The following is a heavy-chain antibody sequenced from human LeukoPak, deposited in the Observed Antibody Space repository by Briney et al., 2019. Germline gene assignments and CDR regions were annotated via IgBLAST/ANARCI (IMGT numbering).Heavy chain of an antibody. CDR3: AKGVATILPLWIDY. CDR2: ISGSGGST. D-gene: IGHD5-12*01. CDR1: GFTFSSYA. V-gene: IGHV3-23*01. J-gene: IGHJ4*02. Sequence: HSGGSLRLSCAASGFTFSSYAMSWVRQAPGKGLEWVSAISGSGGSTYYADSAKGRFTISRDNSKNTLYLQMNSLRAEDTAVYYCAKGVATILPLWIDYWGRGTLVTVSS.